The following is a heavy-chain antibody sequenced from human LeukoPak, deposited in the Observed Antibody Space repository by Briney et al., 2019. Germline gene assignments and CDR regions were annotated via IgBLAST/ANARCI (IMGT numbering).Heavy chain of an antibody. J-gene: IGHJ4*02. V-gene: IGHV3-21*01. CDR2: IRSSRSYI. Sequence: GGSLRLSCAASGFTFSSYSMNWVRQAPGKGLEWVSFIRSSRSYIYYADSVKGRFTISRDNAKNSLYLQMDSLRAEDTAMYFCAKGNVMGGRGFDYWGQGTLVTVSS. CDR1: GFTFSSYS. CDR3: AKGNVMGGRGFDY. D-gene: IGHD3-16*01.